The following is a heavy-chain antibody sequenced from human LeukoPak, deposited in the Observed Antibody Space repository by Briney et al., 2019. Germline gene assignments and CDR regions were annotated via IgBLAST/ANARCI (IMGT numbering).Heavy chain of an antibody. V-gene: IGHV3-21*01. CDR1: GVTFSSDS. J-gene: IGHJ5*02. Sequence: GGSLRLSCAASGVTFSSDSMNWVRQAPRKGLEWVSSISSSSSYIYYADSVKGRFTISRDNAKNSLYLQMNSLRAEGTAVYYCARDLEYNWFDPWGQGTLVTVSS. CDR2: ISSSSSYI. CDR3: ARDLEYNWFDP.